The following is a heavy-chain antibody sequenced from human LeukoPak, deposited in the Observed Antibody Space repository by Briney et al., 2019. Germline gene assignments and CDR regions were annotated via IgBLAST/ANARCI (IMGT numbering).Heavy chain of an antibody. CDR2: IYYSGST. CDR1: GGSISSSSYY. Sequence: PSETLSLTCTVSGGSISSSSYYWGWIRQPPGKGLEWIGSIYYSGSTYYNPSLKSRVTISVDTSKNQFSLKLSSVSAADTAVYYCARDGYRGSYSNWFDPWGQGTLVTVSS. V-gene: IGHV4-39*07. J-gene: IGHJ5*02. CDR3: ARDGYRGSYSNWFDP. D-gene: IGHD1-26*01.